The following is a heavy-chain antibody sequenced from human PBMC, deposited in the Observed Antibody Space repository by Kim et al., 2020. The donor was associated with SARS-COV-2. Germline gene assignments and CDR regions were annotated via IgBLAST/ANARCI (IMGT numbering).Heavy chain of an antibody. Sequence: ASVKVSCKASGYTFSRYAISWVRQAPGQGLEWMGWITTYTGHTNYAQSLQGRVDMTADISTNTAYMELTNLTYGDTAVYFCARVEGLRFLEWTKNFWGQGTLITVSS. J-gene: IGHJ4*02. D-gene: IGHD3-3*01. CDR2: ITTYTGHT. CDR3: ARVEGLRFLEWTKNF. CDR1: GYTFSRYA. V-gene: IGHV1-18*01.